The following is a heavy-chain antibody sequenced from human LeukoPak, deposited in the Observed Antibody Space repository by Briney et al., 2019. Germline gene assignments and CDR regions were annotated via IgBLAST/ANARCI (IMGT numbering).Heavy chain of an antibody. V-gene: IGHV1-24*01. J-gene: IGHJ6*02. D-gene: IGHD6-19*01. Sequence: ASVKVSCKVSGYTLTELSMHWVRQAPGKGLEWMGGFGPEDGETIYAQKLQGRVTMTTDTPTSTAYMELRSLTSDDTAVYYCARVWVSAWPLYKYYYGMDVWGQGTTVAVSS. CDR1: GYTLTELS. CDR2: FGPEDGET. CDR3: ARVWVSAWPLYKYYYGMDV.